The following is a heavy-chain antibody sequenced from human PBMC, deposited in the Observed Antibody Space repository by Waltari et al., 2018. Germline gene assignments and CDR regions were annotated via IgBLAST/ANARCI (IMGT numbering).Heavy chain of an antibody. V-gene: IGHV1-2*06. J-gene: IGHJ4*02. D-gene: IGHD3-22*01. CDR3: LRDSSGSHFDY. CDR1: GYTFTGYA. CDR2: INPKNGDT. Sequence: LVQSGAEVQKPGASVKVSCKASGYTFTGYAIPWVRQAPGQGLEWMGRINPKNGDTHYAQKFQGRVAMTTDTSTNTAFMELHSLRSDDTAVYYCLRDSSGSHFDYWGQGTLVTVSS.